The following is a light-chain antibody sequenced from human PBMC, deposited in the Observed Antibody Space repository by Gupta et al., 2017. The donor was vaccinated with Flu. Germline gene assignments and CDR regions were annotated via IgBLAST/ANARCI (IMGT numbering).Light chain of an antibody. CDR1: SSDIGSYNL. J-gene: IGLJ2*01. CDR2: EGV. Sequence: QSALTQPASVSGSPGPSITISCTGTSSDIGSYNLVSWYQQHPGKLPKLMFYEGVKRPAGVPNRSSGSKSANTASLTISGHQAEDAADYYASAYASNSNVVFGGGTKLTVL. V-gene: IGLV2-23*01. CDR3: SAYASNSNVV.